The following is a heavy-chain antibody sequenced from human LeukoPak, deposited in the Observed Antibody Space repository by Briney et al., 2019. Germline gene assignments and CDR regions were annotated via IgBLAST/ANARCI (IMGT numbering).Heavy chain of an antibody. J-gene: IGHJ6*03. Sequence: GGTLRLSCAASGFTFSSYGMSWVRQAPGKGLEWVANIKQDGSEKYYVDSVKGRFTISRDNAKNSLYLQMNSLRAEDTAVYYCARGGRTGQLEYYYYYMDVWGKGTTVTVSS. D-gene: IGHD6-13*01. CDR2: IKQDGSEK. CDR3: ARGGRTGQLEYYYYYMDV. CDR1: GFTFSSYG. V-gene: IGHV3-7*01.